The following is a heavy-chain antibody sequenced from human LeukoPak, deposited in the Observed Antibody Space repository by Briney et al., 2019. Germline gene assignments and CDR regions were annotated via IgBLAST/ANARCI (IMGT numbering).Heavy chain of an antibody. V-gene: IGHV4-61*01. CDR1: GVSVSSGNYY. J-gene: IGHJ5*01. D-gene: IGHD1-14*01. CDR2: IYYSGST. Sequence: SETLSLTCTVSGVSVSSGNYYWSWIRQPPGKGLEWIGYIYYSGSTNYNPSLKSRVTILVDTSKNQFSLKLSSVTAADTAVYYCARGLYYSGNQILDSWGQGTLVTVSS. CDR3: ARGLYYSGNQILDS.